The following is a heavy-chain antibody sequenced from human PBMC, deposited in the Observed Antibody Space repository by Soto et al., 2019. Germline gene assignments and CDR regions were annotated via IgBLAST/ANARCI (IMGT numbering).Heavy chain of an antibody. CDR3: ARVGRRDGDNGDFDY. Sequence: EVQLVESGGGLVQPGGSLRLSCAASGFTFSAYGMNWVRQAPGKGLEWVSYIASSSTVYHADSVKGRFTITRDNAKNSLDLQMNSLRDEDTAVYYCARVGRRDGDNGDFDYWGQGTLVTVSS. CDR2: IASSSTV. CDR1: GFTFSAYG. V-gene: IGHV3-48*02. D-gene: IGHD2-8*01. J-gene: IGHJ4*02.